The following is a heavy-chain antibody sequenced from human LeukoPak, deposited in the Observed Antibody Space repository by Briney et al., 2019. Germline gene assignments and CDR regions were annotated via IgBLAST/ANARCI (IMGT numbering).Heavy chain of an antibody. V-gene: IGHV1-8*02. D-gene: IGHD2-15*01. CDR2: MNPNSGNT. J-gene: IGHJ4*02. Sequence: ASVKVSCKASGGTFSSYAISWVRQATGQGLEWMGYMNPNSGNTVSAQKFQGRVTMTRDTSISTAYMELSSLRSEDTALYYCATELRHQDYWGQGTLVTVSS. CDR3: ATELRHQDY. CDR1: GGTFSSYA.